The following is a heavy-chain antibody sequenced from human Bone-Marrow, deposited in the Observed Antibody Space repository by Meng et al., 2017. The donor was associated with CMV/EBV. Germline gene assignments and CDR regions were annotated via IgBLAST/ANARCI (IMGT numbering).Heavy chain of an antibody. V-gene: IGHV3-30*02. D-gene: IGHD2-2*03. CDR2: IRYAGSNK. CDR3: AKYPTAGYCSSTSCNGDYFDY. Sequence: GESLRLSCAASRFTFSIYGMHWVRQAPGKGLEWVAFIRYAGSNKYYADSVKGRFTISRDNSKNTLYLQMNSLRAEDTAVYYCAKYPTAGYCSSTSCNGDYFDYWGQGTLVTVSS. J-gene: IGHJ4*02. CDR1: RFTFSIYG.